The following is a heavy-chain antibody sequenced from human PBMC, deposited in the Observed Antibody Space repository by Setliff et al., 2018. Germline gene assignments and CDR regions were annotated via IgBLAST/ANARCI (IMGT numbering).Heavy chain of an antibody. D-gene: IGHD6-19*01. CDR2: IDPDGIGK. CDR3: AREGSIGWSQYFHH. Sequence: GESLKISCAASGLTFSSDAMTWVRQTPGKGLEWVANIDPDGIGKYYVDSVKGRFTISRDISTNTLFLEIDSLRSEDTGLYYCAREGSIGWSQYFHHWGQGTPVTVSS. CDR1: GLTFSSDA. J-gene: IGHJ1*01. V-gene: IGHV3-7*01.